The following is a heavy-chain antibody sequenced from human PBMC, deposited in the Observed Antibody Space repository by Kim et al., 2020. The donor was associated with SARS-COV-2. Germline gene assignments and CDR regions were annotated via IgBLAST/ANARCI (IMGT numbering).Heavy chain of an antibody. CDR1: GFTFISYG. CDR3: ARGYGSGSYNPHFDY. CDR2: ISYDGSNK. Sequence: GGSLRLSCAASGFTFISYGMHWVRQAPGKGLEWVAVISYDGSNKYYADSVKGRFTISRDNSKNTLYLQMNSLRAEDTAVYYCARGYGSGSYNPHFDYWGQGTLVTVSS. J-gene: IGHJ4*02. D-gene: IGHD3-10*01. V-gene: IGHV3-33*05.